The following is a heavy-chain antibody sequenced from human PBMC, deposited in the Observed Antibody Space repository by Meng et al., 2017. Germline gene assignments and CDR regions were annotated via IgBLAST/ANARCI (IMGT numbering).Heavy chain of an antibody. CDR1: GFTFNNYW. D-gene: IGHD1-1*01. Sequence: EVQLVESGGGLVQPGGSLRLSCAASGFTFNNYWMHWVRQVPGKGLVWVSRISGDGSITNYADSVKGRFTISRDNAKNTLYLQMNSLRPEDTAVYYCLDEAPRSDYWGQGSLVTAPQ. V-gene: IGHV3-74*01. CDR3: LDEAPRSDY. J-gene: IGHJ4*02. CDR2: ISGDGSIT.